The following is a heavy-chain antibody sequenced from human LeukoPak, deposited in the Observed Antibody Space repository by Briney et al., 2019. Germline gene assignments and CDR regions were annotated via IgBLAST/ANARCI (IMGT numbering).Heavy chain of an antibody. CDR3: ARTRGYYFDY. Sequence: ASVKVSCKASGYGFTNYYMHWVRQAPGQGLEWMGMINPNGGSTTYAQKFQGRVTITRDMSTSTVYMELRSLISDDTAVYYCARTRGYYFDYWGEGTLVTVSS. CDR1: GYGFTNYY. J-gene: IGHJ4*02. CDR2: INPNGGST. V-gene: IGHV1-46*01.